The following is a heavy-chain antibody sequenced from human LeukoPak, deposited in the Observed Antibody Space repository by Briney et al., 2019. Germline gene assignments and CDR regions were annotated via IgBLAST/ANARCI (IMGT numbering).Heavy chain of an antibody. CDR3: ARGDSFNGDFDY. J-gene: IGHJ4*02. V-gene: IGHV4-30-4*01. D-gene: IGHD4-17*01. CDR2: IYYSGST. CDR1: GGSISDYY. Sequence: PSETLSLTCTVSGGSISDYYWSWIRQPPGKGLEWIGYIYYSGSTYYNPSLKSRVTISVDTSKNQFSLKLSSVTAADTAVYYCARGDSFNGDFDYWGQGTLVTVSS.